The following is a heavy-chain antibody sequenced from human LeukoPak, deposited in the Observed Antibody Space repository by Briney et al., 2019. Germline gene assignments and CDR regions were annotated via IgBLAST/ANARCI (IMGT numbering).Heavy chain of an antibody. CDR1: GGTFSSYA. V-gene: IGHV1-69*04. J-gene: IGHJ6*02. CDR3: ARPRDPYYYYYGMDV. Sequence: ASVTVSCKSSGGTFSSYAISWVRQAPGQGLEWMGRIIPILGIANYAQKFQGRVTITADKSTSTAYMELSSLRSEDTAVYYCARPRDPYYYYYGMDVWGQGTTVTVSS. CDR2: IIPILGIA.